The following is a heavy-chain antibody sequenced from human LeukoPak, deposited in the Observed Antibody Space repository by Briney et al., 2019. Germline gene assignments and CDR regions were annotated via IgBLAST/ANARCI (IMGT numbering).Heavy chain of an antibody. Sequence: SETLSLTCTVSGGSVSTYYGSWIRQPPGKELEWIGYVSHSGNTNCNPSLKSRLTMSLDTSKNHFSLRLSSVNAADTAVYYCARAGSGWSFDYWGQGSLVTVSS. CDR2: VSHSGNT. J-gene: IGHJ4*02. V-gene: IGHV4-59*02. D-gene: IGHD6-19*01. CDR1: GGSVSTYY. CDR3: ARAGSGWSFDY.